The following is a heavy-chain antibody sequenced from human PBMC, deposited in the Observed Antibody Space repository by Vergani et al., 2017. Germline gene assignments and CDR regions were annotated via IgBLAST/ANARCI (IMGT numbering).Heavy chain of an antibody. J-gene: IGHJ4*02. CDR1: GFTFSSNA. Sequence: EVQLVESGGGLVQPGGSLRLSCAASGFTFSSNAMSWVRQAPGKGLEWVSAISGSGGSTYYADSVKGRFTISRDNSKNTLYLQMNSLRAEDTAVYYCAKGYYYGSGSYSLDVDYWGQGTLVTVSS. CDR3: AKGYYYGSGSYSLDVDY. CDR2: ISGSGGST. D-gene: IGHD3-10*01. V-gene: IGHV3-23*04.